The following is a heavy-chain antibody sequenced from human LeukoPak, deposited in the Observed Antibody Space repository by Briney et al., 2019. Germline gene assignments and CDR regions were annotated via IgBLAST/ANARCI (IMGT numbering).Heavy chain of an antibody. D-gene: IGHD3-22*01. CDR1: GFTFSSYW. CDR2: IKQDGSEK. V-gene: IGHV3-7*01. CDR3: ARDPDPEKYYYDSSGPEDGMDV. Sequence: GGSLRLSYAASGFTFSSYWMSWVRQAPGKGLEWVANIKQDGSEKYYVDSVKGRFTISRDNAKNSLYLQMNGLRAEDTAVYYCARDPDPEKYYYDSSGPEDGMDVWGQGTTVTVSS. J-gene: IGHJ6*02.